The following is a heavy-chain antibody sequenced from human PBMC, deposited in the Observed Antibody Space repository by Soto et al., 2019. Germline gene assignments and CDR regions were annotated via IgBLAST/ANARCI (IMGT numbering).Heavy chain of an antibody. Sequence: PGRSLTLSCAASGFTLSSYDMHCVSHAAGKDLEWFSAIGTAGGTYYPGSVKGRFTISRENAKNSLYLQMNRLRAGDTAVYYCARVGYGDSPAGYYGMAVWGQGTTVTLSS. J-gene: IGHJ6*02. CDR1: GFTLSSYD. V-gene: IGHV3-13*01. D-gene: IGHD4-17*01. CDR3: ARVGYGDSPAGYYGMAV. CDR2: IGTAGGT.